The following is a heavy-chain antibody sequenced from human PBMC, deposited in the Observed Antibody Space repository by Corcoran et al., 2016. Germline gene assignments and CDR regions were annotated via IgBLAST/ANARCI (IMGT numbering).Heavy chain of an antibody. J-gene: IGHJ1*01. CDR2: IYYTGST. CDR3: AKIRGGSCCQH. Sequence: QLQLQESGPGLLKPSETLSLTCAVSGDSISGRDNYHWGWIRQPPGKGLGWISSIYYTGSTYYNASLESRVTISVDTSKNQFSLKLNSVTAADTAMYYCAKIRGGSCCQHWGQGTLITVSS. CDR1: GDSISGRDNYH. D-gene: IGHD3-10*01. V-gene: IGHV4-39*07.